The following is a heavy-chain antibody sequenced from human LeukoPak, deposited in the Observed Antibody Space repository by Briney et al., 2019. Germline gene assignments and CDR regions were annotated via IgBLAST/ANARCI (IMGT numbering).Heavy chain of an antibody. CDR3: ARLPGDDSSARHFDY. D-gene: IGHD3-22*01. Sequence: GGSLRLSCAASGFTFNTYWMHWVRQAPGKGLVWVSRINSDGNSTSYADSVKGPFTISRDNAKNTLYLQMNSLRAEDTAVYYCARLPGDDSSARHFDYWGQGTLVTVSS. J-gene: IGHJ4*02. V-gene: IGHV3-74*01. CDR1: GFTFNTYW. CDR2: INSDGNST.